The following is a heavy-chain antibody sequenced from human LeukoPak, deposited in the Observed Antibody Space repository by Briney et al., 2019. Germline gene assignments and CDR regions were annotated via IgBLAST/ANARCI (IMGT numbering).Heavy chain of an antibody. Sequence: GGSLRLSCAASGFTVSSNYMSWVRQAPGRGLEWFSVIYSGGSTYYADSVKGRFTISRDNSKNTLYLQMNSLRAEDTAVYYCARVNNWNRHLDYWGQGTLVTVSS. D-gene: IGHD1-20*01. CDR2: IYSGGST. J-gene: IGHJ4*02. CDR1: GFTVSSNY. CDR3: ARVNNWNRHLDY. V-gene: IGHV3-53*01.